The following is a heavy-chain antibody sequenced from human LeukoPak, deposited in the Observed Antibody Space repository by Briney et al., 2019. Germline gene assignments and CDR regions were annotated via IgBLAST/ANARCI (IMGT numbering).Heavy chain of an antibody. V-gene: IGHV4-59*01. CDR2: IYYNGNT. D-gene: IGHD5-24*01. J-gene: IGHJ6*02. Sequence: SETLSLTCTVSGDSISSYFWNWIRQPPGKALEWTGHIYYNGNTNYNPSLESRVTISVDTSKNQFSLRLNSVTAADTAVYYCARVNGYPKYYFYGLDVWGRGTSVTVSS. CDR3: ARVNGYPKYYFYGLDV. CDR1: GDSISSYF.